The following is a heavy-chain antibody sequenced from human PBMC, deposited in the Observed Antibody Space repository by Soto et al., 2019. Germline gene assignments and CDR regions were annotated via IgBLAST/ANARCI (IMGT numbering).Heavy chain of an antibody. V-gene: IGHV3-33*01. D-gene: IGHD1-26*01. CDR2: IWYDESKK. CDR1: GFPLSDYG. CDR3: ASERGSSYFDY. J-gene: IGHJ4*02. Sequence: QVQLVESGGGVVQPGRSLRLSCAVSGFPLSDYGMHWVRQAPGKGLEWVAVIWYDESKKYYADSVKGRFTISRDNSKNTLYLQMNSLRAEDTAVCYCASERGSSYFDYWGQGTLVTVSS.